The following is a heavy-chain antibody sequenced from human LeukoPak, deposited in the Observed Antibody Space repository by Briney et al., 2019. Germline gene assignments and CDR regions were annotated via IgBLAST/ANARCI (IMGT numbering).Heavy chain of an antibody. V-gene: IGHV4-4*02. CDR1: GGSISSTNW. D-gene: IGHD3-10*01. Sequence: SETLSLTCAVSGGSISSTNWWSWVRQSPGKGLEWIGEIYHSGSTNYNPSLTSRVTISVDKSKNQFSLKLSSVAAADTAVYYCASRALVGKKHIIDYWGQGTLVTVSS. CDR3: ASRALVGKKHIIDY. CDR2: IYHSGST. J-gene: IGHJ4*02.